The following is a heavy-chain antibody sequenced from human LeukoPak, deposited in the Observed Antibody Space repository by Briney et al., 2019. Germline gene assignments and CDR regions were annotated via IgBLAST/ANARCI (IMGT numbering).Heavy chain of an antibody. D-gene: IGHD3-10*01. J-gene: IGHJ4*02. V-gene: IGHV4-30-4*07. CDR2: IYYSGST. CDR3: ARCWFGVRAFDY. CDR1: GGSISSGGYS. Sequence: SETLSLTCAVSGGSISSGGYSWSWIRQPPGKGLEWIGYIYYSGSTYYNPSLKSRVTISVDTSKNQFSLKLSSVTAADTAVYYCARCWFGVRAFDYWGQGTLVTVSS.